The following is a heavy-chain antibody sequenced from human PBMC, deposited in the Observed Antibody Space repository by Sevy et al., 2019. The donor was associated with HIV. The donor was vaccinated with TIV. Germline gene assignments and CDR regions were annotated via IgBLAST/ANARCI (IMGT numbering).Heavy chain of an antibody. D-gene: IGHD2-2*01. Sequence: SETLSLTCAVYGGSFSGYYWNWIRQSPGKGLEWIGEINRSGSTHYNPSLKSRVTISVDTSKNQFSLRLNSVTAADTAVYNCARAPPVVVVPGAPSWFDPWGKGTLVTVSS. V-gene: IGHV4-34*01. CDR2: INRSGST. CDR3: ARAPPVVVVPGAPSWFDP. CDR1: GGSFSGYY. J-gene: IGHJ5*02.